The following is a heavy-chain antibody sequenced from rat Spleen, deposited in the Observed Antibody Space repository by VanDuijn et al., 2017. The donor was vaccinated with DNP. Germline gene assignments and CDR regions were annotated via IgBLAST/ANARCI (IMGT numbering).Heavy chain of an antibody. J-gene: IGHJ2*01. V-gene: IGHV5-25*01. CDR3: ARQDGSYYFDY. CDR1: GFTFSDYY. D-gene: IGHD1-6*01. CDR2: ISTSGGST. Sequence: EVQLVESDGGLVQPGRSLKLSCAASGFTFSDYYMDWVRQAPTKGLELVASISTSGGSTYYRDSVKGRFTVSRDNAKSTLYLQMDSLRSEDTATYYCARQDGSYYFDYWGQGVMVTVSS.